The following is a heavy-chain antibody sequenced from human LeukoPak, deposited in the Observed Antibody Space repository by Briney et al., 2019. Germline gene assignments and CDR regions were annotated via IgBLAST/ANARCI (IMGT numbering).Heavy chain of an antibody. Sequence: SVKVSCKASGGTFSSYAISWVRQAPGQGLEWMEGIIPSFGTASYAQKFKGRVTLTTDESTSTAYMELSSLRSEDTAVYYCASEGLDSGYDQLGGPFDPWGQGTLVTVSS. V-gene: IGHV1-69*05. CDR2: IIPSFGTA. J-gene: IGHJ5*02. D-gene: IGHD5-12*01. CDR3: ASEGLDSGYDQLGGPFDP. CDR1: GGTFSSYA.